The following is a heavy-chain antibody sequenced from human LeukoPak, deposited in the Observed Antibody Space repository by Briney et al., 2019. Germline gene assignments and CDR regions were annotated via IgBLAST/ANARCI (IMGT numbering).Heavy chain of an antibody. Sequence: SQTLSLTCAISGDSVSSNSTAWNWLRQSPSRGLEWLGRTYYRSKWYNDYAVSVKSRITINPDTSKNQLSLQVNSVTPEDTAVYYCARSETTVTPFDYWGQGTLVTVSS. CDR1: GDSVSSNSTA. CDR3: ARSETTVTPFDY. V-gene: IGHV6-1*01. CDR2: TYYRSKWYN. J-gene: IGHJ4*02. D-gene: IGHD4-17*01.